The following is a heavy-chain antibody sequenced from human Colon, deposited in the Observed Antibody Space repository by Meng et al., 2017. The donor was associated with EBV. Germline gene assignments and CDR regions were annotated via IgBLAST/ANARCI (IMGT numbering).Heavy chain of an antibody. CDR2: IYYRGST. CDR1: CGSITSTSSY. Sequence: HRREVRPSLVTPSESLSLTCTISCGSITSTSSYGGWVRQPPGKGLEWIGSIYYRGSTNYDPSLKSRISMSVDMSKNQFSLKVNSVTAADTAIYYCVISSHNWGQGTLVTVSS. V-gene: IGHV4-39*07. CDR3: VISSHN. D-gene: IGHD3-3*02. J-gene: IGHJ4*02.